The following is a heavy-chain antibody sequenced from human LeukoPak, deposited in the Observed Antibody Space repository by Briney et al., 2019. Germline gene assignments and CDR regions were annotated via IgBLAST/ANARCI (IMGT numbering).Heavy chain of an antibody. Sequence: SETLSLTCTVSGGSISSSSYYWGWIRQPPGKGMEWIVSIYYSGSTYYNPSLKSRVTISVDTSKNPFSLKLSSVTAADTAVYYCASPGILNYGDYHRPPFYWGQGTLVTVSS. J-gene: IGHJ4*02. D-gene: IGHD4-17*01. CDR3: ASPGILNYGDYHRPPFY. CDR2: IYYSGST. CDR1: GGSISSSSYY. V-gene: IGHV4-39*01.